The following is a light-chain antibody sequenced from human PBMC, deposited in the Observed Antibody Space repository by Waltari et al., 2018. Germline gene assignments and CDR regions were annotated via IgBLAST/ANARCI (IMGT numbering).Light chain of an antibody. CDR3: QHHVRLPAT. Sequence: IVLTQSPGTLSLSPGERATLSCRASQSVNTYLAWYQPKPGQAPRLLIYGAYPRAAGIPDRFSGSGSGTDFSLTISRLEAEDFAVYYCQHHVRLPATFGQGTKVEIK. CDR1: QSVNTY. V-gene: IGKV3-20*01. CDR2: GAY. J-gene: IGKJ1*01.